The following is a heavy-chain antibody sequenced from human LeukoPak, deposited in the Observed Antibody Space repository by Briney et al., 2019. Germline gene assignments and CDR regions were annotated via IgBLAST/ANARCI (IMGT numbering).Heavy chain of an antibody. D-gene: IGHD4-17*01. CDR2: IGGSGVST. CDR1: GFTFTGYA. CDR3: TTVKTG. J-gene: IGHJ4*02. Sequence: GSLRLSCAASGFTFTGYAMGWVRQAPGKGLEWVSAIGGSGVSTYYADSVKGRFAISRDNSKNTLYLQMNSLRAEDTAVYYCTTVKTGWGQGTLVTVSS. V-gene: IGHV3-23*01.